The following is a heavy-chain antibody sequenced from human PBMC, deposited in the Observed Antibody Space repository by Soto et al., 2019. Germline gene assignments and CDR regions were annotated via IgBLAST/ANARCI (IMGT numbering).Heavy chain of an antibody. J-gene: IGHJ4*02. CDR3: AREGCSGGSCYPDY. D-gene: IGHD2-15*01. V-gene: IGHV1-69*04. CDR2: IIPILGIA. CDR1: GGTFSSYT. Sequence: SVKVSCKASGGTFSSYTIIWVRQAPGQGLEWMGRIIPILGIANYAQKFQGRVTITADKSTSTAYMELSSLRSEDTAVYYCAREGCSGGSCYPDYWGQGTLVTVSS.